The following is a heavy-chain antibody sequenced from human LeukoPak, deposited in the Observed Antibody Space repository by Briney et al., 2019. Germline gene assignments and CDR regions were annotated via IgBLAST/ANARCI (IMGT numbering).Heavy chain of an antibody. V-gene: IGHV3-23*01. CDR2: ISGSGGTT. CDR1: GFTFSSYA. D-gene: IGHD3-22*01. J-gene: IGHJ4*02. CDR3: AKGITMIVVVIRTGFDY. Sequence: GGSLRLSWAASGFTFSSYAMSWVRQAPGKGLEWVSSISGSGGTTYYADSVKGRFTISRDNSKNTLYLQMNSLRAEDTAVYYCAKGITMIVVVIRTGFDYWGQGTLVTVSS.